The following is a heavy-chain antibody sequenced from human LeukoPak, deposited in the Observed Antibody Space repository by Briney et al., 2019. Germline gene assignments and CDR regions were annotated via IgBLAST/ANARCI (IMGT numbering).Heavy chain of an antibody. CDR3: ARGAGADSSAYYLEY. V-gene: IGHV3-33*01. D-gene: IGHD3-22*01. Sequence: GGSLRLSCAASGFTFSNHAMHWVRQAPGKGLQWVAVIWFDGNNKYYVDSVKGRFTISRDNSKNTLDLQMSSLRADDTAVYFCARGAGADSSAYYLEYWGQGTLVTVSS. J-gene: IGHJ4*02. CDR2: IWFDGNNK. CDR1: GFTFSNHA.